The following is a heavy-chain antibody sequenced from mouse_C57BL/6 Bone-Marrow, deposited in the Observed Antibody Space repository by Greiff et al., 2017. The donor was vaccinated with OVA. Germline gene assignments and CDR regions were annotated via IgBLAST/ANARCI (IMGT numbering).Heavy chain of an antibody. V-gene: IGHV5-4*01. CDR3: ARENDGYYCDY. CDR1: GFTFSSYA. J-gene: IGHJ2*01. Sequence: EVQLVESGGGLVKPGGSLKLSCAASGFTFSSYAMSWVRQTPEKRLEWVATISDGGSYTYYPDNVKGRFTIARDNAKNNLYLQMSHLKSEDTAVYYCARENDGYYCDYWGQGTTLTVSS. D-gene: IGHD2-3*01. CDR2: ISDGGSYT.